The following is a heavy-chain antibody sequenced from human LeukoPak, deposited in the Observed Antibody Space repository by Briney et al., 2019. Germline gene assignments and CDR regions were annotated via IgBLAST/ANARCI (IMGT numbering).Heavy chain of an antibody. CDR1: GYTFTSYG. D-gene: IGHD1-26*01. CDR2: ISAYNGNT. CDR3: ARDLVGIVGATGNFDY. V-gene: IGHV1-18*01. J-gene: IGHJ4*02. Sequence: ASVKVSCKASGYTFTSYGISWVRQAPGQGLEWMGWISAYNGNTNYAQKLQGRVTMTTDTSTSTAYMELRSLRSDDTAVYYCARDLVGIVGATGNFDYWGQGTLVTVSS.